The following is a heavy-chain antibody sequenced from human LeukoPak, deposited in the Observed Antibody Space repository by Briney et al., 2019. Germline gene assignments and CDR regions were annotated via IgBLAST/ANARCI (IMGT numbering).Heavy chain of an antibody. J-gene: IGHJ5*02. CDR1: GGSISSYY. CDR3: ARHTDRRLNWFDP. CDR2: IYYSGST. Sequence: SETLSLTCTVSGGSISSYYWSGIRQPPGKGLEWIGYIYYSGSTNYNPSLKSRVTISVDTSKNQFSLKLSSVTAADTAVYYCARHTDRRLNWFDPWGQGTLVTVSS. D-gene: IGHD3-22*01. V-gene: IGHV4-59*08.